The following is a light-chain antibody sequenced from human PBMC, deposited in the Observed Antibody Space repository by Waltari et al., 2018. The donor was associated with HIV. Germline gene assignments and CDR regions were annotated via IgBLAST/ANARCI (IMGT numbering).Light chain of an antibody. Sequence: QSVLTQPPSTSGTPGQRVTISCSGSSSNIGSNTVNCYQQLPGTAPQLLIYSNNQRPSGVPHRVSCSESGTSSSLAISGLQSEDEADYYCAVWDDSLNGWVFGGGTKLTVL. J-gene: IGLJ2*01. V-gene: IGLV1-44*01. CDR1: SSNIGSNT. CDR3: AVWDDSLNGWV. CDR2: SNN.